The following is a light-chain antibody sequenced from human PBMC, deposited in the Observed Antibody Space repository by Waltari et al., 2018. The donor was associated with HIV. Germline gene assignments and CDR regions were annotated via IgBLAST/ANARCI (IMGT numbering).Light chain of an antibody. CDR3: VVWDDTLRGVI. J-gene: IGLJ2*01. CDR1: TSNIGSNS. Sequence: SVLTQPPSASGTPGQRVTISCSGSTSNIGSNSVFWYQHLPGTAPKLLIHRNQWGPSRVPDRFSGSTSGTSAALAISGLRSEDEAEYYCVVWDDTLRGVIFGGGTKVAVL. V-gene: IGLV1-47*01. CDR2: RNQ.